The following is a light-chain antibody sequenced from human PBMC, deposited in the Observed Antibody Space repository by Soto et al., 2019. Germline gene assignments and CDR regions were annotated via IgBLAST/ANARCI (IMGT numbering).Light chain of an antibody. CDR1: SSNIGAGYD. J-gene: IGLJ1*01. CDR3: QSYDSSLSAHV. V-gene: IGLV1-40*01. CDR2: GNS. Sequence: QSALTQPPSVSGAPGQRVTISCTGSSSNIGAGYDVHWYQQLPGTAPKLLIYGNSNRPSGVPDRFSGSKSGTSASLAITGLQAEDEADYYCQSYDSSLSAHVFGTGTKVT.